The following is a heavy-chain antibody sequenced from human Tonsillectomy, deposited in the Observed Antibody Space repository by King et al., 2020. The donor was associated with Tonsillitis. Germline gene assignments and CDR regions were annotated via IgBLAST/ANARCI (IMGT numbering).Heavy chain of an antibody. V-gene: IGHV1-46*03. J-gene: IGHJ4*02. CDR2: INPSDGNT. CDR1: GYPFTSYY. CDR3: ARGPRVYDSSGRYFDY. Sequence: VQLVQSGAEVKKPGASVKVSCKASGYPFTSYYMHWVRQAPGQGLEWMGIINPSDGNTNYAQKFQGRVTMTRDTSTSTVYMELNSLRSEDTAVYYCARGPRVYDSSGRYFDYWGQGTLVTVSS. D-gene: IGHD3-22*01.